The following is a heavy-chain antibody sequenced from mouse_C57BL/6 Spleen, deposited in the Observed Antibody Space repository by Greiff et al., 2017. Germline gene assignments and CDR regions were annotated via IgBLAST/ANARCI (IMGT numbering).Heavy chain of an antibody. CDR2: INPYNGGT. J-gene: IGHJ2*01. CDR3: ARSLSDSKGDCFDY. D-gene: IGHD2-5*01. V-gene: IGHV1-19*01. Sequence: EVQGVESGPVLVKPGASVKMSCKASGYTFTDYYMNWVKQSHGKSLEWIGVINPYNGGTSSNQKFKGQATLTVDKSSSTAYMELNSLTSDDSAVYYWARSLSDSKGDCFDYWGQGTTLTVAS. CDR1: GYTFTDYY.